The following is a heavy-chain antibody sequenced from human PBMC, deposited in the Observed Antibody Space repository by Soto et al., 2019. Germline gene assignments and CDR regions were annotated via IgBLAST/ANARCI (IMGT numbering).Heavy chain of an antibody. CDR1: GYKLTTYF. Sequence: QVQLVQSGAELKNPGASVKVACKASGYKLTTYFIHWVRQAPGQGLEWMGMIHPSGDTGYAQKFRGRVTMTIDTSTTTAYMELRNLTSEDTAVYFSVRGYCTTSPCSGDFQFWGQGTLVTVSS. CDR2: IHPSGDT. CDR3: VRGYCTTSPCSGDFQF. J-gene: IGHJ1*01. D-gene: IGHD2-15*01. V-gene: IGHV1-46*01.